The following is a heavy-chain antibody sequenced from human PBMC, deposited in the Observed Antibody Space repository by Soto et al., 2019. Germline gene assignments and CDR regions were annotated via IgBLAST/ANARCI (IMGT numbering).Heavy chain of an antibody. CDR1: GFTFSSYA. CDR2: LSGSGGST. Sequence: EVQLLEAGGGLVQPGGSQRLSCAASGFTFSSYAMTWVRQAPGKGLEWVSTLSGSGGSTYYAASVKGQFTISRDNSKDTLYLEMNSLRGEDTAVYFCAKQQGPGTPYYYAMDVWGQGTAVTVSS. CDR3: AKQQGPGTPYYYAMDV. D-gene: IGHD1-1*01. V-gene: IGHV3-23*01. J-gene: IGHJ6*02.